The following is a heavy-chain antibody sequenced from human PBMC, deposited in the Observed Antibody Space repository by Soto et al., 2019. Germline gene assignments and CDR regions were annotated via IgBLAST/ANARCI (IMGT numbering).Heavy chain of an antibody. D-gene: IGHD3-22*01. CDR3: ARGTYYYDSSGQNFDY. Sequence: PGGSLRLSCAASGFTFSSYAMHWVRQAPGKGLEWVAVISYDGSNKYCADSVKGRFTISRDNSKNTLYLQMNSLRAEDTAVYYCARGTYYYDSSGQNFDYWGQGTLVTVSS. J-gene: IGHJ4*02. V-gene: IGHV3-30-3*01. CDR1: GFTFSSYA. CDR2: ISYDGSNK.